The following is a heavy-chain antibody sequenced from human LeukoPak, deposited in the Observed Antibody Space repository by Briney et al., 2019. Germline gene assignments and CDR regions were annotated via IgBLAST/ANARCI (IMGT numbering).Heavy chain of an antibody. D-gene: IGHD4-23*01. Sequence: GGSLRLSCAASGFTFGTYGMHWVRQAPGKGLEWVAVISYDGSNKYYTDSVKGRFTISRDNSKDTLYLQMNSLRAEDTAVYYCAKGRWDGGNSFMDYWGQGTLVTVSS. J-gene: IGHJ4*02. CDR3: AKGRWDGGNSFMDY. V-gene: IGHV3-30*18. CDR1: GFTFGTYG. CDR2: ISYDGSNK.